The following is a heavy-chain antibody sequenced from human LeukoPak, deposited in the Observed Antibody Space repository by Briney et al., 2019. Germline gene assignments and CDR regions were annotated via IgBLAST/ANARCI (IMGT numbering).Heavy chain of an antibody. V-gene: IGHV1-8*01. D-gene: IGHD5-24*01. J-gene: IGHJ3*02. CDR2: MNPNSGNT. CDR1: GYTFTSYD. Sequence: GASVKVSCKASGYTFTSYDINWVRQATGQGLEWMGWMNPNSGNTGYAQKFQGRVTMTRSTSISTAYMELSSLRSEDTAVYYCARVPGWARAFDIWGQGTMVTVSS. CDR3: ARVPGWARAFDI.